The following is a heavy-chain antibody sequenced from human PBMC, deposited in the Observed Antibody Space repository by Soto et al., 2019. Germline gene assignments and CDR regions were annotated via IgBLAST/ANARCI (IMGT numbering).Heavy chain of an antibody. Sequence: QVQLQESGPGLVKPSQTLSLTCTVSGGSISSGGYYWSWIRQHPGKGLEWIGYIYYSGSTYYNPSLKSRVTISVDTSKNQFSLKLSSVTSADTAVYYCARETRRYYYDSSGQRGAYWGQGTLVTVSS. J-gene: IGHJ4*02. CDR3: ARETRRYYYDSSGQRGAY. CDR1: GGSISSGGYY. D-gene: IGHD3-22*01. V-gene: IGHV4-31*03. CDR2: IYYSGST.